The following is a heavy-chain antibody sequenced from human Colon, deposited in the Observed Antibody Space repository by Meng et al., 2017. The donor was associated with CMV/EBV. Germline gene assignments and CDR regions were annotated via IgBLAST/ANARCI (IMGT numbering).Heavy chain of an antibody. CDR2: IYYSGST. CDR1: GAISSGDYY. V-gene: IGHV4-30-4*01. J-gene: IGHJ5*02. CDR3: ARDNIMRGYSLSWFDP. Sequence: GAISSGDYYWSWIRQPPGKGLEWMGYIYYSGSTYYKPSLKSRVTISVDTSKNQFSLKLSSVTAADTAVYYCARDNIMRGYSLSWFDPWGQGTLVTVSS. D-gene: IGHD3-22*01.